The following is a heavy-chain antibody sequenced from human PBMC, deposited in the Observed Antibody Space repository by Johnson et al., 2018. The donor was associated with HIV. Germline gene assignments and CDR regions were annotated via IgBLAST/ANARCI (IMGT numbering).Heavy chain of an antibody. CDR3: AKGRGSPPGAFDI. J-gene: IGHJ3*02. V-gene: IGHV3-11*01. D-gene: IGHD1-26*01. Sequence: QVQLVESGGGLVKPGGSLRLSCAASGFTFSDYYMSWIRKAPGTGLEWVSYLSLRGSIIYYADSVTGRFTISRDTAKNSLYLQMNSLRAEDTPVYYCAKGRGSPPGAFDIWGQGTMVTVSS. CDR2: LSLRGSII. CDR1: GFTFSDYY.